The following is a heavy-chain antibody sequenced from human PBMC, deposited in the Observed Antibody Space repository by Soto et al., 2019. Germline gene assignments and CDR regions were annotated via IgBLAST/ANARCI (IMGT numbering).Heavy chain of an antibody. Sequence: SVNVSFKASGGTFSSYAISWVRQAPGQGREWMGGIIPIFGTANYAQKFQGSVTITAGESTSTAYMELSSLRSEDTAVYSWARGSGITIFGVVIPHYGMDVWGQGTTVTVSS. J-gene: IGHJ6*02. CDR1: GGTFSSYA. D-gene: IGHD3-3*01. CDR3: ARGSGITIFGVVIPHYGMDV. V-gene: IGHV1-69*01. CDR2: IIPIFGTA.